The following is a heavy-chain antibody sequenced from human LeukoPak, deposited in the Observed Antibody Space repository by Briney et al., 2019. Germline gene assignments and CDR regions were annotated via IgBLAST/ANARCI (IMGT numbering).Heavy chain of an antibody. CDR2: INTANGDT. V-gene: IGHV1-3*04. CDR1: GYTFTTYV. D-gene: IGHD2-15*01. CDR3: ARDRCSGGICYSSLVY. Sequence: ASVKVSCKTSGYTFTTYVIHWVRQAPGQGLESLGGINTANGDTEYSQRFQGRVTFARDTSASTVYMELNSLKSEDTAMFYCARDRCSGGICYSSLVYWGQGTLVTVSS. J-gene: IGHJ4*02.